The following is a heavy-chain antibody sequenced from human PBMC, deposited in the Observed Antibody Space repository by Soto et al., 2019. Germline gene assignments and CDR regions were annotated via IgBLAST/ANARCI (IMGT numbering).Heavy chain of an antibody. CDR2: IWYDVSNK. Sequence: QVQLVESGGGVVQPGRSLRLSCAASGFTFSSYGMHWVRQAPGKGLEWVAVIWYDVSNKYYADSVKGRFTISTDKSKKTLYLPMNSLRAEDTAVYYWARESTSPGGWFDPWGQGTLVTVSS. D-gene: IGHD1-1*01. CDR1: GFTFSSYG. J-gene: IGHJ5*02. CDR3: ARESTSPGGWFDP. V-gene: IGHV3-33*01.